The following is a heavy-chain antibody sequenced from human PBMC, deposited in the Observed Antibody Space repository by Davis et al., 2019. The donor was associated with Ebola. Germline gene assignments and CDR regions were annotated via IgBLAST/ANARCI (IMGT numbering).Heavy chain of an antibody. CDR3: ARASIAARPGYYYGMDV. D-gene: IGHD6-6*01. Sequence: GGSLRLSCVASGFTFRSHWMHWVRQAPGKGLEWVSAISGSGGSTYYADSVKGRFTISRDNAKNSLYLQMNSLRAEDTAVYYCARASIAARPGYYYGMDVWGQGTTVTVSS. J-gene: IGHJ6*02. CDR1: GFTFRSHW. CDR2: ISGSGGST. V-gene: IGHV3-23*01.